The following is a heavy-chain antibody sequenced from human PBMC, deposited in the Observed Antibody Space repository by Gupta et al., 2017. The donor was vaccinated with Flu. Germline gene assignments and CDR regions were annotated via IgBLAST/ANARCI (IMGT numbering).Heavy chain of an antibody. D-gene: IGHD1-26*01. CDR1: GFMFSSDW. CDR2: MDQEGDQK. Sequence: EVQLVESGGGLVQPGGSLRLSCAASGFMFSSDWMNWVRQAPGKGLEWVANMDQEGDQKYYLDSVKGRFTISRDNANNFLYLQMNSLRAEDTAVYDGVRDPNPIVGANFHFWGQGTLVTVSS. V-gene: IGHV3-7*01. J-gene: IGHJ4*02. CDR3: VRDPNPIVGANFHF.